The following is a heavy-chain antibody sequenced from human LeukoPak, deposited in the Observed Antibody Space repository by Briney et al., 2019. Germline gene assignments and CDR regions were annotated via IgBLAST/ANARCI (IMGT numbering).Heavy chain of an antibody. V-gene: IGHV3-30*03. CDR3: ATGDYYGSGSSATLDY. CDR2: ISYDESNK. D-gene: IGHD3-10*01. J-gene: IGHJ4*02. Sequence: QAGGSLRLSCAVSGITFSSYGMHWVRQAPGKGLEWVAVISYDESNKYYAESAKGRFTISRDNSKSTLYLQMNSLRTEDTAVYYCATGDYYGSGSSATLDYWGQGTLVTVSS. CDR1: GITFSSYG.